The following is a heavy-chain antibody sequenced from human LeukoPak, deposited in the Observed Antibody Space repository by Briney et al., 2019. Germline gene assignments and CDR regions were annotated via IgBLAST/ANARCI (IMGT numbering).Heavy chain of an antibody. CDR1: GGSFSGYY. D-gene: IGHD1-26*01. V-gene: IGHV4-34*01. J-gene: IGHJ4*02. Sequence: SETLSLICAVYGGSFSGYYWSWIRQPPGKGLEWIGEINHSGSTNYNPSLKSRVTISVDTSKNQFSLKLSSVTAADTAVYYCARDTGVGSGVPKFDYWGQGTLVTVSS. CDR3: ARDTGVGSGVPKFDY. CDR2: INHSGST.